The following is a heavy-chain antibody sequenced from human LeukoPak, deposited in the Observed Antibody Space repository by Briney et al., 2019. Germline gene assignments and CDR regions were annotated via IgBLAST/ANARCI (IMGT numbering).Heavy chain of an antibody. D-gene: IGHD3-10*01. CDR2: IKEDGSEK. CDR3: SGGSRFVDY. V-gene: IGHV3-7*04. J-gene: IGHJ4*02. CDR1: GFTFTTYA. Sequence: GGSLRLSCAASGFTFTTYAMTWVRQAPGKGLEWVANIKEDGSEKYYVDSVKGRFTISRDNAKNSLFLQMNSLRAEDTAVYYCSGGSRFVDYWGQGTLVTVSS.